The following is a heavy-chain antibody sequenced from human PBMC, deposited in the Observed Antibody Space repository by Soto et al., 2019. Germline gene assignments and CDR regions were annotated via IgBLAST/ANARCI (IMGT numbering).Heavy chain of an antibody. CDR3: ARDRGGVASNWFDP. D-gene: IGHD3-10*01. CDR2: IHYSGST. V-gene: IGHV4-61*08. Sequence: PSETLSLTCTVSGGSISSGDYYWSWIRQPPGKGLEWIGYIHYSGSTNYNPSLKSRVTISVDTSKNQFSLKLSSVTAADTAVYYCARDRGGVASNWFDPWGQGTLVTVSS. J-gene: IGHJ5*02. CDR1: GGSISSGDYY.